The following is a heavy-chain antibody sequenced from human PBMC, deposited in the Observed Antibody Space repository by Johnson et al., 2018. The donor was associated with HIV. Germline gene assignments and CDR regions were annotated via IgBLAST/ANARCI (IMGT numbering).Heavy chain of an antibody. CDR3: ANTYSSGYYNDAFDI. V-gene: IGHV3-30*02. Sequence: QVQMMESGGGVVQPGGSLRLSCVASGFTFSSYGMHWVRQAPGKGLELVAFIRHDGGNKYNVDSVKGRFTISRDNSKNTLYLQMNSLRIEDTAVYYCANTYSSGYYNDAFDIWGQGTMVTVSS. J-gene: IGHJ3*02. CDR2: IRHDGGNK. D-gene: IGHD3-22*01. CDR1: GFTFSSYG.